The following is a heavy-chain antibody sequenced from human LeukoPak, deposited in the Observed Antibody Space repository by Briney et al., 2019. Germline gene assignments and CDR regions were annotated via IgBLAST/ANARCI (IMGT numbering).Heavy chain of an antibody. CDR3: ARGGYSTSSNYSYYYMDV. Sequence: PSETLSLTCTVSGGSISTYYWSWIRQTPGKGLEWIGYVYYTGSTNSNPSLKSRVTISVDTSKNQVSLKLTSVTAADTAVYYCARGGYSTSSNYSYYYMDVWGKGTTVTVSS. D-gene: IGHD6-6*01. J-gene: IGHJ6*03. CDR2: VYYTGST. V-gene: IGHV4-59*01. CDR1: GGSISTYY.